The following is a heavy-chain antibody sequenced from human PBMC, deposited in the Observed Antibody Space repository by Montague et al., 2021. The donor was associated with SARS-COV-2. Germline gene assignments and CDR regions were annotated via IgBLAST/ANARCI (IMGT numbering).Heavy chain of an antibody. V-gene: IGHV4-39*01. Sequence: SETLSLTCTVSGASISSRSYYWGWIRQPPGKGLEWIGFKHYSGSTYYNPTLKSQVTISVDTSKNQLSLKLSSVTAADTAVYYCARGTGPCSITLVGVNICGHFFDIWGQGTMVTVSS. CDR3: ARGTGPCSITLVGVNICGHFFDI. CDR1: GASISSRSYY. J-gene: IGHJ3*02. D-gene: IGHD3-3*01. CDR2: KHYSGST.